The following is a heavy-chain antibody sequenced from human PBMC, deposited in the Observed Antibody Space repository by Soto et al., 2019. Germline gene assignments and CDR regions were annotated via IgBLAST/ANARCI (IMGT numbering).Heavy chain of an antibody. CDR3: ARIAGTVNLFDY. CDR2: IDWDDDK. J-gene: IGHJ4*02. CDR1: GFSLSTSGMR. Sequence: SGPTLVNPTHTLTLTCTFSGFSLSTSGMRVSWIRQPPGKALEWLARIDWDDDKFYSTSLKTRLTISKDTSKNQVVLTMTNMDPVDTATYYCARIAGTVNLFDYWGQGTLVTVSS. V-gene: IGHV2-70*04. D-gene: IGHD4-17*01.